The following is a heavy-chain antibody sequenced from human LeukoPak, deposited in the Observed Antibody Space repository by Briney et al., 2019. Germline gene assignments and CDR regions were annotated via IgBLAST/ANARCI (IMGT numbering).Heavy chain of an antibody. V-gene: IGHV1-46*01. Sequence: ASVTVSCQASGYTFTSYYMHWVRQAPGQGLEWMGIINPSGGSTTYAQKFQGRVTMTRDTSTSTVYMELSSLRSEDTAVYYCARVEMATIKAAFDIWGQGTMVTVSS. D-gene: IGHD5-24*01. J-gene: IGHJ3*02. CDR1: GYTFTSYY. CDR2: INPSGGST. CDR3: ARVEMATIKAAFDI.